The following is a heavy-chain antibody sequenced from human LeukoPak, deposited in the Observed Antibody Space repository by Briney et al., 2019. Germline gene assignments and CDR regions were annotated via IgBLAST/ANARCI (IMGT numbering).Heavy chain of an antibody. CDR1: GGTFSSYA. V-gene: IGHV1-69*05. CDR2: IIPIFGTA. CDR3: ARSPSYDFWSGSQNYYYMDV. J-gene: IGHJ6*03. D-gene: IGHD3-3*01. Sequence: GASVKVSCKASGGTFSSYAISWVRQAPGQGLEWMGGIIPIFGTANYAQKFQGRVTITTDESTSTAYMELSSLRSEDTAVYYCARSPSYDFWSGSQNYYYMDVWGKGTTVTVSS.